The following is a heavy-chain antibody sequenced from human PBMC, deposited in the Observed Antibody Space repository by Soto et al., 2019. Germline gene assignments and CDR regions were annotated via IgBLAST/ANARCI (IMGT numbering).Heavy chain of an antibody. CDR1: GYSFSTYD. J-gene: IGHJ5*02. CDR2: VNPKSGNT. D-gene: IGHD2-2*02. CDR3: ARPDSEITRCYTDWFDP. V-gene: IGHV1-8*01. Sequence: QVQLVQSGAEVKKPGASVKVSCKASGYSFSTYDINWVRQAAGQGLEWMGWVNPKSGNTDYAQRFRGRVTMTSNTCISTAYMALSALTPEDTAVYDFARPDSEITRCYTDWFDPWGQGTLVTVSS.